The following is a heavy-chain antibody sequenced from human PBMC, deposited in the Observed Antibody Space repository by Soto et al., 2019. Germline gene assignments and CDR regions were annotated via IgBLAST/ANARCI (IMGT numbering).Heavy chain of an antibody. Sequence: QVQLVQSGAEVKKPGASVKDSCKASGYTFTSYGISWVRQGPGQELEWMGWISAYNGNTNYAQKLQGRVTMTTDTATSTAYMGLRSRRSDATTVYYCARDGFRVKFGEVIATGFDYCGQGSLVTVSS. D-gene: IGHD3-16*02. J-gene: IGHJ4*02. CDR3: ARDGFRVKFGEVIATGFDY. CDR2: ISAYNGNT. CDR1: GYTFTSYG. V-gene: IGHV1-18*04.